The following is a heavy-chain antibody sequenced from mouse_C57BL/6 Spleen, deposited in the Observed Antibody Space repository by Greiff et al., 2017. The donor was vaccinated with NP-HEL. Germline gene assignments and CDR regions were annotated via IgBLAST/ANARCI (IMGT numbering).Heavy chain of an antibody. CDR3: ARHPTDYYGSISWFAY. D-gene: IGHD1-1*01. V-gene: IGHV5-6*01. Sequence: EVHLVESGGDLVKPGGSLKLSCAASGFTFSSYGMSWVRQTPDKRLEWVATISSGGSYTYYPDSVKGRFTISRDTAKKTLYLQMSSLKSEDTAMYYCARHPTDYYGSISWFAYWGQGTLVTVSA. CDR1: GFTFSSYG. CDR2: ISSGGSYT. J-gene: IGHJ3*01.